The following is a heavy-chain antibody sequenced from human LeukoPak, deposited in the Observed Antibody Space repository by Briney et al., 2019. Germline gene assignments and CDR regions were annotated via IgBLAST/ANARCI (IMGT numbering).Heavy chain of an antibody. CDR3: AKNIAAAATGAFDI. Sequence: SETLSLTCTISGGSVSDYYWSWIRQSPGKGLEWIGYIYHTGSTSYSPSLKSRVTISVDTSKNQFSLKLSSVTAADTAVYYCAKNIAAAATGAFDIWGQGTMVTVS. CDR2: IYHTGST. V-gene: IGHV4-59*02. D-gene: IGHD6-13*01. CDR1: GGSVSDYY. J-gene: IGHJ3*02.